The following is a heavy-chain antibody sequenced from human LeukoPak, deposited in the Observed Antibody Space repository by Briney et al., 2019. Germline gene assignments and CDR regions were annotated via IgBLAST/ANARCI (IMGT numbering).Heavy chain of an antibody. Sequence: GGSLRLSCAASGFTFSSYAMSWVRQAPGKRLEWVSAISGSGGSTYYADSVKGRFTISRDNSKKKLSLQMNSLRAEDTAVYYCAKDTVWSGSGSYYDYWGQGTLVTVSS. D-gene: IGHD3-10*01. CDR1: GFTFSSYA. V-gene: IGHV3-23*01. CDR2: ISGSGGST. J-gene: IGHJ4*02. CDR3: AKDTVWSGSGSYYDY.